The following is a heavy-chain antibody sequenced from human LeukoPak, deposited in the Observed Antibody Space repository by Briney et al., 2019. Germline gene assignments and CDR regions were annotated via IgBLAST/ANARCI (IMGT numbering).Heavy chain of an antibody. CDR3: ARDRGITMIVVVIPDAFDI. J-gene: IGHJ3*02. V-gene: IGHV1-8*01. CDR2: MKPNSGNT. Sequence: RASVKVSCKASGYTFTSYDINWVRQATGRGLEWMGWMKPNSGNTGYAQKFQGRVTMTRNTSISTAYMELSSLRSEDTAVYYCARDRGITMIVVVIPDAFDIWGQGTMVTVSS. CDR1: GYTFTSYD. D-gene: IGHD3-22*01.